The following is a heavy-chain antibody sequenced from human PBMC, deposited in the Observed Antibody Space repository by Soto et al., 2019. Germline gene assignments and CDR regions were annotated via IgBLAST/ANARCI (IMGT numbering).Heavy chain of an antibody. CDR1: GFIFSGYA. V-gene: IGHV3-30-3*01. CDR2: MSHDGNKK. D-gene: IGHD3-22*01. CDR3: ARGGDYYDSSAYLFDS. J-gene: IGHJ5*01. Sequence: LSLTCAASGFIFSGYAMDWVRQAPGKGLEWVAVMSHDGNKKYYAESVKGRFTISRDNSKNTLYLQMNSLRAEDTALYYCARGGDYYDSSAYLFDSWGQGTLVTVSS.